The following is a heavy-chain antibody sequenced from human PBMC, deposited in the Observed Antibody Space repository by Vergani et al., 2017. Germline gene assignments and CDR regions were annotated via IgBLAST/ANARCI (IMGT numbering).Heavy chain of an antibody. Sequence: QVQLHESGPGLVKPSETLSLTCTVSNYSISSGYFWDWIRQPPGKGLEWIGDIYHSGDNFYNPSLKSRVTMSVDTSKNQFSLKLSSVTAADTSIYYCARRVGILTGYYSFDYWGQGTLVTVSS. D-gene: IGHD3-9*01. CDR2: IYHSGDN. V-gene: IGHV4-38-2*02. CDR3: ARRVGILTGYYSFDY. J-gene: IGHJ4*02. CDR1: NYSISSGYF.